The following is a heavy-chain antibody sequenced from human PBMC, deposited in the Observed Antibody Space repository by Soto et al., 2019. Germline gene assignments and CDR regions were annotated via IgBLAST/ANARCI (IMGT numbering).Heavy chain of an antibody. J-gene: IGHJ4*02. Sequence: QVQLQQWGAGLLKPSETLSLTCAVYGGSFSGYYWNWIRQPPGKGLEWIGEINHRGSTNYNPSLKSRVTILVATSKNQFSLKLSSVTAADTAVYYCARARVYDYVWGSYRPFDSWGQGTLVTVSS. D-gene: IGHD3-16*02. CDR2: INHRGST. V-gene: IGHV4-34*01. CDR1: GGSFSGYY. CDR3: ARARVYDYVWGSYRPFDS.